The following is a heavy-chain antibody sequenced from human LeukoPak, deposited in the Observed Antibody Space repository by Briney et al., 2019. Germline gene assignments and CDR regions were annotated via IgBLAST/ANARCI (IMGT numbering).Heavy chain of an antibody. D-gene: IGHD2-15*01. CDR3: AKAPVTTCSGAYCYPFDY. CDR2: IKKDGSEK. Sequence: GGSLRLSCAASGFTFSSYSMSWVRQAPGKGLEWVANIKKDGSEKYYVDSVKGRFTISRDNSKNTLYLQMNSLRAEDTAVYYCAKAPVTTCSGAYCYPFDYWSQGTLVTVSS. J-gene: IGHJ4*02. CDR1: GFTFSSYS. V-gene: IGHV3-7*03.